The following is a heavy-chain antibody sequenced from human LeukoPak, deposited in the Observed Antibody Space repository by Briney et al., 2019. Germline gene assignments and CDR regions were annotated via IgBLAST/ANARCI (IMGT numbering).Heavy chain of an antibody. CDR3: ARDSPGYGAYDLG. D-gene: IGHD5-12*01. V-gene: IGHV3-7*04. Sequence: GGSLRLSCAASEFTFSSYWMSWVRQAPGKGLEWVANIKEDGSAKYSVDSVKGRFTISRDNAKNTLYLQMNSLRAEDTAVYYCARDSPGYGAYDLGWGQGTLVTVSS. J-gene: IGHJ4*02. CDR1: EFTFSSYW. CDR2: IKEDGSAK.